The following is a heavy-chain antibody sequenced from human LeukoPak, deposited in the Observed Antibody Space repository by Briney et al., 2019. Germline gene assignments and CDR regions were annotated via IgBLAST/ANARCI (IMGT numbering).Heavy chain of an antibody. CDR2: MNPNSGNT. CDR1: GYTFTSYD. V-gene: IGHV1-8*01. CDR3: ARGRGYSSGWYGDWFDP. J-gene: IGHJ5*02. D-gene: IGHD6-19*01. Sequence: ASVKVSCKASGYTFTSYDINWVRQATGQGLEWMGWMNPNSGNTGYAQKFQGRVTMTTNTSISIAYMELSSLRCEDTAVYYCARGRGYSSGWYGDWFDPWGQGTLVTVSS.